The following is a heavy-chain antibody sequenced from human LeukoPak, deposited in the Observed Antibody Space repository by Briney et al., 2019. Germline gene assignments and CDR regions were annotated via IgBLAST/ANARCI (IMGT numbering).Heavy chain of an antibody. D-gene: IGHD1-7*01. J-gene: IGHJ6*02. CDR3: ARQEEDWNYPGGYYYGMDV. CDR1: GYSFTSYW. CDR2: IYPGDSDT. V-gene: IGHV5-51*01. Sequence: GESLKISCKGSGYSFTSYWIGWVRQMPGKGLEWMGIIYPGDSDTRYSPSFQGQVTISADKSISTAYLQWSSLKASDTAMYYCARQEEDWNYPGGYYYGMDVWGQGTTVTVSS.